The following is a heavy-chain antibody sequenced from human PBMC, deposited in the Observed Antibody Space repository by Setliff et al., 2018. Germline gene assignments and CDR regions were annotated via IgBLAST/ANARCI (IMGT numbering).Heavy chain of an antibody. CDR1: GGSISSYY. D-gene: IGHD3-9*01. Sequence: ASETLSLTCTVSGGSISSYYWSWIRQPPGKGLEWIGYIYYSGSTNYNPSLKSRVTISVDTSKNQFSLKLSSVTAADTAVYYCARTLYDYDILTGPGYYFDYWGQGTLVTVSS. CDR3: ARTLYDYDILTGPGYYFDY. J-gene: IGHJ4*02. CDR2: IYYSGST. V-gene: IGHV4-59*12.